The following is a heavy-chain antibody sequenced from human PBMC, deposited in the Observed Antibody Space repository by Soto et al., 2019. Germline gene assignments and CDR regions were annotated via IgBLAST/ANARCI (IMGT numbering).Heavy chain of an antibody. CDR3: ARMDYYDSSGYYPAPDAFDI. CDR2: ISGSGGST. D-gene: IGHD3-22*01. CDR1: GFTFISYA. Sequence: HPWGSLRLSCASSGFTFISYAMSWVRQAPGKGLEWVSAISGSGGSTYYADSVKGRFTISRDNSKNTLYLQMNSLRAEDTAVYYCARMDYYDSSGYYPAPDAFDIWGQGTMVTVSS. J-gene: IGHJ3*02. V-gene: IGHV3-23*01.